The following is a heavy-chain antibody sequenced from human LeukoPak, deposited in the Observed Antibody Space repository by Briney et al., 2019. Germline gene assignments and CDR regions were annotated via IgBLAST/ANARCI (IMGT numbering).Heavy chain of an antibody. D-gene: IGHD3-16*02. CDR2: INHSGST. J-gene: IGHJ4*02. CDR1: GGSFSGYH. V-gene: IGHV4-34*01. CDR3: ARQRTYGYVWGSYRRAHTFDY. Sequence: SETLSLTCAVYGGSFSGYHWSWIRQPPGKGLEWIGEINHSGSTNYNPSLKSRVTISVDTSKNQFSLKLSSVTAADTAVYYCARQRTYGYVWGSYRRAHTFDYWAREPWSPSPQ.